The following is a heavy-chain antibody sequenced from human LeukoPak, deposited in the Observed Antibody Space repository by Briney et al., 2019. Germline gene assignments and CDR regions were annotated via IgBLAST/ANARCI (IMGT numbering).Heavy chain of an antibody. Sequence: GGSLRLSCAASGFTFSDYEMNWVRQAPGKGLEWVSHISTSGSIIHYADSVEGRFTISRDNSKNTLYLQMNSLRADDTAVFFCAKRTFGDYAAFDIWGQGTMVTVSS. CDR1: GFTFSDYE. CDR3: AKRTFGDYAAFDI. CDR2: ISTSGSII. D-gene: IGHD4-17*01. V-gene: IGHV3-48*03. J-gene: IGHJ3*02.